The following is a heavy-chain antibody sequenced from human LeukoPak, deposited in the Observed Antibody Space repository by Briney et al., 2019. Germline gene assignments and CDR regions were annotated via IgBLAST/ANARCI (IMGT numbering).Heavy chain of an antibody. CDR2: IYPGDSDT. Sequence: GESLKISCKGSGYSFTSYWIGWVRQMPGKGLEWMGIIYPGDSDTRYSPSFQGLVTISADKSISTAYLQWSSLKASDTAMYYCARRIAVAGTARAFDIWGQGTMVTVSS. V-gene: IGHV5-51*01. CDR1: GYSFTSYW. D-gene: IGHD6-19*01. CDR3: ARRIAVAGTARAFDI. J-gene: IGHJ3*02.